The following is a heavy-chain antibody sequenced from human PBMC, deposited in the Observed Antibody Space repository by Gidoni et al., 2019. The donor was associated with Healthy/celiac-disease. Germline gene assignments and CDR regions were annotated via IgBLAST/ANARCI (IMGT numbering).Heavy chain of an antibody. CDR2: ISGSGGST. D-gene: IGHD2-8*01. CDR1: GFTFRSSA. Sequence: EVQLLESGGGLVQPGGSLRLSCAASGFTFRSSAMSWVRQAPGKGLEWVSAISGSGGSTYYADSVKGRFTISRDNSKNTLYLQMNSLRAEDTAVYYCAKGGYCTNGVCLDWFDPWGQGTLVTVSS. CDR3: AKGGYCTNGVCLDWFDP. J-gene: IGHJ5*02. V-gene: IGHV3-23*01.